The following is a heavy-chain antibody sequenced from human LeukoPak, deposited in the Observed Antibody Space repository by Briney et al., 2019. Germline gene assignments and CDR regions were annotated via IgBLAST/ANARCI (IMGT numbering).Heavy chain of an antibody. V-gene: IGHV1-69*06. Sequence: SSVKVSCKASGGTFSSYAISWVRQARGQGLEWMGGSIPIFGTAKYAQKFQGRVTITADKSTSTAYMELSSLRSEDTAVYYCAQGRIAVADDAFDIWGQGTMVTVSS. J-gene: IGHJ3*02. CDR3: AQGRIAVADDAFDI. CDR1: GGTFSSYA. D-gene: IGHD6-19*01. CDR2: SIPIFGTA.